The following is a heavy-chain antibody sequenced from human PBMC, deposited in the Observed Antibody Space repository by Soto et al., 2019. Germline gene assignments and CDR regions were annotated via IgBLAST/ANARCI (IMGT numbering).Heavy chain of an antibody. CDR3: ARQGNWNYAYGMDV. CDR1: GYSFTSYW. J-gene: IGHJ6*02. D-gene: IGHD1-1*01. V-gene: IGHV5-10-1*01. CDR2: IDPSDSYT. Sequence: GETLKISCKGSGYSFTSYWISWVRQMPGKGLEWMGRIDPSDSYTNYSPSFQGHVTISADKSISTAYLQWSSLKASDTAMYYCARQGNWNYAYGMDVWGQGTTVTVSS.